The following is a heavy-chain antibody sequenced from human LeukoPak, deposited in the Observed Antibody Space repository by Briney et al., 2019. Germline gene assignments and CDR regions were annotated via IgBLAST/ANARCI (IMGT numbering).Heavy chain of an antibody. Sequence: SVKVSCKASGGTFSSYAISWVRQAPGQGLEWMGRIIPILGIANYAQKFQGRVTITADKSTSTAYMELSSLRSEDTAVYYCARVGDYDAFDIWGQGTMVTVSS. CDR1: GGTFSSYA. V-gene: IGHV1-69*04. CDR2: IIPILGIA. CDR3: ARVGDYDAFDI. D-gene: IGHD3-10*01. J-gene: IGHJ3*02.